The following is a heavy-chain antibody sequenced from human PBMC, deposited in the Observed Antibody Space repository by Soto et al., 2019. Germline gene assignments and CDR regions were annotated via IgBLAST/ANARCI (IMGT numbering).Heavy chain of an antibody. CDR3: ARHKGGDPYFFDY. CDR2: IWYDGSNK. Sequence: GGSLRLSCAASGFTFSNYGMHWVRQAPGKGLEWVAVIWYDGSNKYYADSVKGRFTISRDNSKNTLYLQMNTLRAEDTAVYYCARHKGGDPYFFDYWGQGNLVTVSS. V-gene: IGHV3-33*01. J-gene: IGHJ4*02. D-gene: IGHD2-21*02. CDR1: GFTFSNYG.